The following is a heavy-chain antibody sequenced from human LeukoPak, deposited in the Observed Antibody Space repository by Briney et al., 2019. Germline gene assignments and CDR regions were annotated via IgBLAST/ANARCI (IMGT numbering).Heavy chain of an antibody. CDR3: ARENTGISYKWFDP. D-gene: IGHD3-10*01. Sequence: PGGSLRLSCAASGFTFSAYWMSWVRQAPGKGLEWVANIKQDGREQYYVDSVKGRFTISRDNAKSSLYLQMNSQGAEDTAVYYCARENTGISYKWFDPWGQGTLVTVSS. J-gene: IGHJ5*02. CDR2: IKQDGREQ. CDR1: GFTFSAYW. V-gene: IGHV3-7*01.